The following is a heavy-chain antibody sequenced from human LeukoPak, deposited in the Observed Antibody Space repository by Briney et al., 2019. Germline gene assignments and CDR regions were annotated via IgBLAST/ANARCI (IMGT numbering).Heavy chain of an antibody. CDR2: ISGSGGIT. CDR1: GFTFRSYA. J-gene: IGHJ4*02. CDR3: AKVPTDYENSGPVD. D-gene: IGHD3-22*01. V-gene: IGHV3-23*01. Sequence: PGGSLRLSCAASGFTFRSYAMSWVRQAPGKGLEWVSGISGSGGITYYAASMRGRSTISRDNSKNTLYLQMNSLRGEDTAVYYCAKVPTDYENSGPVDWGQGTLVTVSP.